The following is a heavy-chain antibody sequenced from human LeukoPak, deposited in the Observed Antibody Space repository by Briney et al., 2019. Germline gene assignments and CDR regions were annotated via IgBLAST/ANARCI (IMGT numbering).Heavy chain of an antibody. V-gene: IGHV3-30-3*01. CDR2: ISYDGSEK. D-gene: IGHD3-22*01. CDR1: GLTFSSYP. J-gene: IGHJ4*02. CDR3: AREGNSGYYPY. Sequence: GGSLRLSCADSGLTFSSYPMHWVRQAPGKGLEWVAVISYDGSEKHYADPVKGRFTISRDNSMNTLYLQMSSLRAEDTAMYYCAREGNSGYYPYWGQGILVTVSS.